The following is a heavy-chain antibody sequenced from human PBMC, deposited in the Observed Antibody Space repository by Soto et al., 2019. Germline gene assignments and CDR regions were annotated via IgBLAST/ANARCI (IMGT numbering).Heavy chain of an antibody. V-gene: IGHV3-30*18. CDR1: GFTFSSYG. J-gene: IGHJ4*02. CDR3: AKSFIPGAATAYYFDY. CDR2: ISYDGSNK. D-gene: IGHD2-21*02. Sequence: GGSLRLSCAASGFTFSSYGMHWVRQAPGKGLEWVAVISYDGSNKYYADSVKGRFTISRDNSKNTLYLQMNSLRAEDTAVYYCAKSFIPGAATAYYFDYWGQGTLVTSPQ.